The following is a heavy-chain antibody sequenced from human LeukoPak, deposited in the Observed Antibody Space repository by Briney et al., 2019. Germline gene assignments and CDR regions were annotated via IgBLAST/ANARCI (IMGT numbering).Heavy chain of an antibody. D-gene: IGHD6-13*01. Sequence: GSLRLSCAASGFTFSSFAMSWVRQAPGKGLEWVSAISGSGGSTYYADSVKGRFTISRDNSKNTLFLQMNSLRAQDTAVFYCAKHYGYSSSWFVDYWGQGTLVTVS. V-gene: IGHV3-23*01. CDR3: AKHYGYSSSWFVDY. CDR2: ISGSGGST. CDR1: GFTFSSFA. J-gene: IGHJ4*02.